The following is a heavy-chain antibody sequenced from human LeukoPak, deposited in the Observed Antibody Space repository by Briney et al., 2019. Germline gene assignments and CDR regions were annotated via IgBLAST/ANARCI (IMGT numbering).Heavy chain of an antibody. CDR3: AREAGELLTGFDY. D-gene: IGHD1-26*01. V-gene: IGHV3-64*04. J-gene: IGHJ4*02. CDR1: GFTFSSYA. Sequence: GGSLRLSCSASGFTFSSYAMHWVRQAPGKGLEYVSAISSNGGSTYYADSVKGRFTISRDNSKNTLYLQMNSLRGEDTAVYYCAREAGELLTGFDYWGQGTLVTVSS. CDR2: ISSNGGST.